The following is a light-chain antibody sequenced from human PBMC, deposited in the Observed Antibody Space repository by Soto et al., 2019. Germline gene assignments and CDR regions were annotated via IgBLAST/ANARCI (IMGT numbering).Light chain of an antibody. CDR3: AAWDDSLNGWV. V-gene: IGLV1-44*01. CDR2: SNN. CDR1: NSNIGSNT. J-gene: IGLJ3*02. Sequence: QLVLTQPPSASGTPGQRVTISCSGSNSNIGSNTVSWYQQLPGTAPKLLIYSNNQRPSGVPDRISGSKSGTSASLAISGLQSEDEADYYCAAWDDSLNGWVFGGGTKLTVL.